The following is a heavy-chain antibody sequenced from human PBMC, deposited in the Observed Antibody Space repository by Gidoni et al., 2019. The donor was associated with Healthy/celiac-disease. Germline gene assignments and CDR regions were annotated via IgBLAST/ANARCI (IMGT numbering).Heavy chain of an antibody. CDR2: IYYSGST. CDR3: ARRGIAARNGWFDP. CDR1: GGSISSSSYY. D-gene: IGHD6-6*01. V-gene: IGHV4-39*01. Sequence: QLQLQESGPGLVKPSEPLSLTCTVSGGSISSSSYYWGWIRQPPGKGLEWIGSIYYSGSTYYNPSLKSRVTISVDTSKNQFSLKLSSVTAADTAVYYCARRGIAARNGWFDPWGQGTLVTVSS. J-gene: IGHJ5*02.